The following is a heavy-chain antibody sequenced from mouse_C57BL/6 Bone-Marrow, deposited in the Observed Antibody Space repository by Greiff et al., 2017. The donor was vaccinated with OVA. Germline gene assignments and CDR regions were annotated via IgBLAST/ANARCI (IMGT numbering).Heavy chain of an antibody. V-gene: IGHV5-4*01. CDR1: GFTFSSYA. CDR3: TRETLYLDY. CDR2: ISDGGSYT. J-gene: IGHJ2*01. Sequence: EVQLVESGGGLVKPGGSLKLSCAASGFTFSSYAMSWVRQTPEKRLEWVATISDGGSYTYYPDNVKGRFTISRDNAKNNLYLQMSHLKSEDTAVYYCTRETLYLDYWGQGTTLTVSS.